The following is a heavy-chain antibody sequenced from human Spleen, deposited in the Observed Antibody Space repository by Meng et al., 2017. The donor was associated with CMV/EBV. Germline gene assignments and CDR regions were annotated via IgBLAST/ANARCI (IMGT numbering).Heavy chain of an antibody. CDR2: INSDGSST. J-gene: IGHJ4*02. Sequence: GESLKISCAASGFTFSSYWMHWVRQAPGKGLVWVSRINSDGSSTSYADSVKGRFTISRDNAKNTLYLQMNSLRAEDMAVYYCARPYDFWSGYYLDYWGQGTLVTVSS. CDR3: ARPYDFWSGYYLDY. CDR1: GFTFSSYW. D-gene: IGHD3-3*01. V-gene: IGHV3-74*01.